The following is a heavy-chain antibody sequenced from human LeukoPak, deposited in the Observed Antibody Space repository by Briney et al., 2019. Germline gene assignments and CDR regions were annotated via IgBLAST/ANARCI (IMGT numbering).Heavy chain of an antibody. CDR3: ARYCVGGSCYSGPDY. V-gene: IGHV4-39*07. J-gene: IGHJ4*02. D-gene: IGHD2-15*01. Sequence: SETLSLTCTVSGGSISSSSYYWGWIRQPPGKGLEWIGSIYYSGITYYNPSLKSRVTISVDTSKNQFSLKLNSVTAADTAVYYCARYCVGGSCYSGPDYWGQGTLVTVSS. CDR2: IYYSGIT. CDR1: GGSISSSSYY.